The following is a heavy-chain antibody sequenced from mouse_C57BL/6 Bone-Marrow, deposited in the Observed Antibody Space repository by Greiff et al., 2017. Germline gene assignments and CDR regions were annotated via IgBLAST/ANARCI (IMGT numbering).Heavy chain of an antibody. CDR2: IYPRSGNT. D-gene: IGHD2-4*01. CDR1: GYTFTSYG. V-gene: IGHV1-81*01. CDR3: ARRGDYYDYEVDY. Sequence: VKLMESGAELARPGASVKLSCKASGYTFTSYGISWVKQRTGQGLEWIGEIYPRSGNTYYNEKFKGKATLTADKSSSTAYMELRSLTSEDSAVYFCARRGDYYDYEVDYWGQGTSVTVSS. J-gene: IGHJ4*01.